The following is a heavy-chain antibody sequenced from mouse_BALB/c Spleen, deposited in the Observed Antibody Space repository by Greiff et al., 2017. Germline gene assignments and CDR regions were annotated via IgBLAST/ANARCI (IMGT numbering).Heavy chain of an antibody. D-gene: IGHD1-1*01. CDR1: GDSITSGY. J-gene: IGHJ4*01. V-gene: IGHV3-8*02. CDR3: ARGYYGSSYAMDY. CDR2: ISYSGST. Sequence: EVKVVESGPSLVKPSQTLSLTCSVTGDSITSGYWNWIRKFPGNKLEYMGYISYSGSTYYNPSLKSRISITRDTSKNQYYLQLNSVTTEDTATYYCARGYYGSSYAMDYWGQGTSVTVSS.